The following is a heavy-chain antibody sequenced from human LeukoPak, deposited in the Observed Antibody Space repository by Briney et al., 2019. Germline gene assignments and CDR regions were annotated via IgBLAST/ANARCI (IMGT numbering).Heavy chain of an antibody. CDR2: IYTSGST. CDR1: GGSISSYY. V-gene: IGHV4-4*07. D-gene: IGHD3-10*01. CDR3: AREGGSITMVRGVIAFDY. J-gene: IGHJ4*02. Sequence: SETLSLTCTVSGGSISSYYWSWIRQPAGKGLEWIGRIYTSGSTNYNPSLKSRVTMSVDTSKNQFSLKLSSVTAADTAVYYCAREGGSITMVRGVIAFDYWGQGTLVTVSP.